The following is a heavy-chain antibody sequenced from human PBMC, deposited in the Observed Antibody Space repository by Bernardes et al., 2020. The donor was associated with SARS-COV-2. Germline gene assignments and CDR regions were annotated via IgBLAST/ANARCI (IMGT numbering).Heavy chain of an antibody. CDR2: MNPNRRNT. CDR3: ARVRPIPRITIFGVVAHGMDV. V-gene: IGHV1-8*01. J-gene: IGHJ6*02. D-gene: IGHD3-3*01. CDR1: GYTLPSYE. Sequence: SDNVPCKASGYTLPSYEINRVRQATAPGLEWMGWMNPNRRNTGYAQKFQGRVTMTRNTSISTAYMELSSLRSEDTAVYYCARVRPIPRITIFGVVAHGMDVWGQGTTVTVSS.